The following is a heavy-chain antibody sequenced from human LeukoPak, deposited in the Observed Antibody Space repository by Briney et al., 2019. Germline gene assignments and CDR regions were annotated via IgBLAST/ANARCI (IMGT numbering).Heavy chain of an antibody. CDR2: IYYSGST. V-gene: IGHV4-59*08. D-gene: IGHD5-18*01. J-gene: IGHJ4*02. CDR3: AGTPVDTDMVTTFDY. CDR1: GGSISSYY. Sequence: SETLSLTCTVSGGSISSYYWSWIRQPPGKGLEWIGYIYYSGSTNYNPSLKSRVTISVDTSKNQFSLKLSSVTAADTAVYYCAGTPVDTDMVTTFDYWGQGTLVTVSS.